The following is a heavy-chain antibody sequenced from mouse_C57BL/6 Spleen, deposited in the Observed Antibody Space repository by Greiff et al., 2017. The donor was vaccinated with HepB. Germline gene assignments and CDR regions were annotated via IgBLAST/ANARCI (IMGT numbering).Heavy chain of an antibody. Sequence: QVQLKESGPGILQSSQTLSLTCSFSGCSLSTSGMGVSWIRQPSGKGLEWLAHIYWDDDKRYNPSLKSRLTISKDTSRNQVFLKITSVDTADTATYYCARRAGGYYGTLYFDYWGQGTTLTVSS. J-gene: IGHJ2*01. D-gene: IGHD1-1*01. CDR1: GCSLSTSGMG. CDR3: ARRAGGYYGTLYFDY. V-gene: IGHV8-12*01. CDR2: IYWDDDK.